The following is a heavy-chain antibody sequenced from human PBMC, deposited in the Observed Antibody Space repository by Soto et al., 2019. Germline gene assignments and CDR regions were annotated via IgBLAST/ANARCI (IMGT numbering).Heavy chain of an antibody. D-gene: IGHD3-22*01. J-gene: IGHJ5*02. Sequence: QVELVQSQAEVKKPGSSLQVSCKASSCTFSSYAISWVRQAPGQGLERMGGIIPIFGTANYEQKFQGRVTITADESMSTAYMELGSLRSEDTALYYCARDSDDSSGYNNGFEPWGQGTLVTVSS. V-gene: IGHV1-69*01. CDR2: IIPIFGTA. CDR3: ARDSDDSSGYNNGFEP. CDR1: SCTFSSYA.